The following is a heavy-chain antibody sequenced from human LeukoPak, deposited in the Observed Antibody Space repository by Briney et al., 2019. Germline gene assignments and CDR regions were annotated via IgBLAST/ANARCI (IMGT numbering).Heavy chain of an antibody. CDR1: GFSVSSYW. D-gene: IGHD4-23*01. Sequence: GGSLRLSCAASGFSVSSYWMHWVRQPPGKGLVWVSRMNVDGSVSSYAGSVKGRLTISRYNAKNTVDVQMNSLRPEDTAVYYCARDFGGSQDYWGQGTLVTVSS. V-gene: IGHV3-74*01. CDR2: MNVDGSVS. J-gene: IGHJ4*02. CDR3: ARDFGGSQDY.